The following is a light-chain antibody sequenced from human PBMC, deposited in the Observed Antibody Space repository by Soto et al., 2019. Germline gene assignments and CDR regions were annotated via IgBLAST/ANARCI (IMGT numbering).Light chain of an antibody. Sequence: QAVVTQERSLTVSPGWTVTLTCGSSTGAVTNGHYPYWFQQKPGQAPRTLIYDTTNRHSWKPARFSGSLLGGKAALTLSGAQPEDEAEYYCLLSYNGPYVFGTGTKVTVL. CDR2: DTT. CDR1: TGAVTNGHY. CDR3: LLSYNGPYV. J-gene: IGLJ1*01. V-gene: IGLV7-46*01.